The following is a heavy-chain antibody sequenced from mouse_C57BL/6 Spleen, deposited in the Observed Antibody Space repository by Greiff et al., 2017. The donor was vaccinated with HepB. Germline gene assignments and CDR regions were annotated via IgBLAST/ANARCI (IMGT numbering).Heavy chain of an antibody. CDR2: ISYDGSN. CDR1: GYSITSGYY. J-gene: IGHJ2*01. V-gene: IGHV3-6*01. D-gene: IGHD1-1*01. Sequence: ESGPGLVKPSQSLSLTCSVTGYSITSGYYWNWIRQFPGNKLEWMGYISYDGSNNYNPSLKNRISITRDTSKNQFFLKLNSVTTEDTATYYCARGTVVAPFDYWGQGTTLTVSS. CDR3: ARGTVVAPFDY.